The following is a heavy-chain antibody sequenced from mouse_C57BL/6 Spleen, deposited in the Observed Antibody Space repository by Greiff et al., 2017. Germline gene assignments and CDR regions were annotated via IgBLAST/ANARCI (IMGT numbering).Heavy chain of an antibody. V-gene: IGHV1-80*01. CDR2: IYPGDGDT. D-gene: IGHD2-1*01. Sequence: VQLQQSGAELVKPGASVKISCKASGYAFSSYWMNWVKQRPGKGLEWIGEIYPGDGDTNYNGKVKGKATLTADKSSSTAYMQLRSLTSEDSAVYFCAREEDYGNCYWGQGTTVTV. CDR1: GYAFSSYW. J-gene: IGHJ2*01. CDR3: AREEDYGNCY.